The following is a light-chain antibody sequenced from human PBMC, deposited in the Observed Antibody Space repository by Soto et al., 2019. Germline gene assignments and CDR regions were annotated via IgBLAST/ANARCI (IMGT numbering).Light chain of an antibody. CDR3: SSYTSSSTVV. Sequence: QSVLTQPASVSGSPGQSITISCTGTSSDVGGYNYVSWYQQHPGKAPKLMIYDVSNRPSGVSNSFSGYKSGNTASLTISGLQAEDEADYYCSSYTSSSTVVFGGGTKLTVL. CDR1: SSDVGGYNY. V-gene: IGLV2-14*01. CDR2: DVS. J-gene: IGLJ2*01.